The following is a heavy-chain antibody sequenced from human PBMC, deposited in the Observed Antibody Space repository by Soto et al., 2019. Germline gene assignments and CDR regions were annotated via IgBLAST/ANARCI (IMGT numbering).Heavy chain of an antibody. CDR3: ARETGLRSSGWSYYFDF. Sequence: EVQLVESGGGMVQPGGSLRLSCAASGFTLSSYSMHWVGQAPGKGLEWVSYISGSGGTIYYADSVKGRFTISRDTAKNSLSVQMNGLRDEDTAVYFCARETGLRSSGWSYYFDFWGQGTRVTVSS. CDR1: GFTLSSYS. V-gene: IGHV3-48*02. D-gene: IGHD6-19*01. J-gene: IGHJ4*02. CDR2: ISGSGGTI.